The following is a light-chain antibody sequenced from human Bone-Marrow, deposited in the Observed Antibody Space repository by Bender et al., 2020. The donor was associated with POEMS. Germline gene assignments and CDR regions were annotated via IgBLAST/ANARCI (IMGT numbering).Light chain of an antibody. J-gene: IGLJ3*02. CDR1: SSDVGSYGL. Sequence: QSALTQPASVSGSPGQSITVSCTGASSDVGSYGLVSWYQQYPGKAPKLIIYDVNKRPSGVPARFSGSKSGTSASLAISDIQSEDEGDYYCSSWDDSLSGWVFGGGTKLTVL. CDR2: DVN. V-gene: IGLV2-23*02. CDR3: SSWDDSLSGWV.